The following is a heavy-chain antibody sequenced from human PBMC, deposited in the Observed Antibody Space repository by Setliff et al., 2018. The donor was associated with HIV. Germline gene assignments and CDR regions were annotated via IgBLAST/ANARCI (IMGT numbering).Heavy chain of an antibody. J-gene: IGHJ6*02. V-gene: IGHV3-48*01. D-gene: IGHD1-26*01. Sequence: GGSLRLSCAASGFTLTTYSMNWVRQAPGKGLEWVASISSSSSTIYYADSVKGRFTISRDNAKNSLYLQMNSLRAEDTAVYYCTRGHSGSYFEYYYYYHGMDVWGQGTTVTVSS. CDR3: TRGHSGSYFEYYYYYHGMDV. CDR1: GFTLTTYS. CDR2: ISSSSSTI.